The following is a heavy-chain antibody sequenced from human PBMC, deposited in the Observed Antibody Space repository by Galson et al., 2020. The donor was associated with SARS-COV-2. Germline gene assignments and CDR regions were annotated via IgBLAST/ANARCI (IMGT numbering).Heavy chain of an antibody. CDR3: AKSGGQCTGGSCFSGAWLDP. V-gene: IGHV1-2*02. CDR1: GYSFTRYY. D-gene: IGHD2-15*01. CDR2: IDPYSGRT. J-gene: IGHJ5*02. Sequence: ASVKVSCETSGYSFTRYYKHWVRQAPGHGLEWMGWIDPYSGRTNYEQKFQGRVTMTRDSSIRTAYLDLSSLTSADTAVFFCAKSGGQCTGGSCFSGAWLDPWGQGTLVTVSS.